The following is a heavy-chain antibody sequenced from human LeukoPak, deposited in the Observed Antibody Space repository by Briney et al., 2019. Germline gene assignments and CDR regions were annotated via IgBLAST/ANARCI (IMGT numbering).Heavy chain of an antibody. CDR2: IYHSGST. D-gene: IGHD5/OR15-5a*01. J-gene: IGHJ3*02. CDR3: AIAVSWVNAFDI. Sequence: KTSETLSLTCAVYGGSFSGYYWSWIRQPPGKGLEWIGEIYHSGSTNYNPSLKSRVTISVDTSKNQFSLKLSSVTAADTAVYYCAIAVSWVNAFDIWGQGTMVTVSS. CDR1: GGSFSGYY. V-gene: IGHV4-34*01.